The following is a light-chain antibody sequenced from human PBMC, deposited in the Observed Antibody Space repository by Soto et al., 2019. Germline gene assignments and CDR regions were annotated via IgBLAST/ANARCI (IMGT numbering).Light chain of an antibody. V-gene: IGLV2-14*01. CDR2: DVS. CDR3: SSYTSGSTHV. Sequence: QSALAQPASVSGSFGQSITISCSGPNTDLGVYGYVSWYQHQPGKAPKLLIYDVSNRPSGVSNRFSGSKSGNTASLTISGLQAEDEADYYCSSYTSGSTHVFGTGTKVTVL. J-gene: IGLJ1*01. CDR1: NTDLGVYGY.